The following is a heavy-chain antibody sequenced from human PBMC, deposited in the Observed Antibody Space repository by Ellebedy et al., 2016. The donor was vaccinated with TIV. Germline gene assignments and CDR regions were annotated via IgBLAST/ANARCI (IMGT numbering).Heavy chain of an antibody. CDR2: ISKDGINE. D-gene: IGHD2-8*01. V-gene: IGHV3-30-3*01. J-gene: IGHJ6*02. CDR1: GFTFTNYA. Sequence: GGSLRLXXAVPGFTFTNYAFQWVRQAPGKGLERVAVISKDGINEYYAGSVKGRFTISRDNAKNTLDLQMSSLRAEDTAVYYCARGGFMHGLDVWGQGTTVTVSS. CDR3: ARGGFMHGLDV.